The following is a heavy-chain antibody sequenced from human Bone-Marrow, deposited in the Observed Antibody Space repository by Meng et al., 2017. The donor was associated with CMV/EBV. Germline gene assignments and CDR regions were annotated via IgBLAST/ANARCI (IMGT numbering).Heavy chain of an antibody. J-gene: IGHJ4*02. D-gene: IGHD5-12*01. CDR2: INPSGGST. Sequence: ASVKVSCKASGYTFTSYYMHWVRQAPGQGLEWMGIINPSGGSTSYAQKFQGRVTMTRDTSISTAYMELSRLRSDDTAVYYCARAGYGLLSNDYWGQGTLVTVSS. CDR1: GYTFTSYY. CDR3: ARAGYGLLSNDY. V-gene: IGHV1-46*01.